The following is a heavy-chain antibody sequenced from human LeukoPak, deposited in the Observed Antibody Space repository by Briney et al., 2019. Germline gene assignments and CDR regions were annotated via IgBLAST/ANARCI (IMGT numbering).Heavy chain of an antibody. J-gene: IGHJ4*02. D-gene: IGHD6-13*01. V-gene: IGHV4-59*01. CDR3: ARVAYSSSWYTVGDNFDY. CDR2: IYYSGST. Sequence: PSETLSLTCTLSGGSISSYYASWLRQPPGKGLEWIGYIYYSGSTNYNPSLKSRVTISVDTSKNQFSLKLSSVTAADTAVYYCARVAYSSSWYTVGDNFDYWGQGTLVTVSS. CDR1: GGSISSYY.